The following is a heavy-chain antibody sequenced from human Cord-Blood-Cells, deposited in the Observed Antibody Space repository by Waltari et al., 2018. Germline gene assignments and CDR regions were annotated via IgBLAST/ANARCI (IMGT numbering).Heavy chain of an antibody. CDR1: GFTFSDHY. V-gene: IGHV3-72*01. CDR2: TRNKDNSYTT. D-gene: IGHD3-16*01. CDR3: AMRGDYVRGRNYYYGMDV. J-gene: IGHJ6*02. Sequence: EVQLVESGGGLVQPGGSLRLSCAASGFTFSDHYMDWVRQAPGKGLEWVGRTRNKDNSYTTEYAASVKGRFTISRDDSKNSLYLQMNSLKTEDTAVYYCAMRGDYVRGRNYYYGMDVWGQGTTVTVSS.